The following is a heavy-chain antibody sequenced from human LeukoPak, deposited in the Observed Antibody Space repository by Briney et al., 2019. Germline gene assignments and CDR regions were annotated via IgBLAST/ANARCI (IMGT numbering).Heavy chain of an antibody. J-gene: IGHJ3*02. CDR3: ARVRLDRSERNLDAFEN. Sequence: PGGSPRLSCAASGFTVSSNYMSWVRQAPGKGLEWVSSIYSGGSTYYADSVKGRFTISRDNSKNTVYLQMNSLRAEDTAVYFCARVRLDRSERNLDAFENWGQGTMVTVSS. D-gene: IGHD1-14*01. CDR1: GFTVSSNY. V-gene: IGHV3-53*01. CDR2: IYSGGST.